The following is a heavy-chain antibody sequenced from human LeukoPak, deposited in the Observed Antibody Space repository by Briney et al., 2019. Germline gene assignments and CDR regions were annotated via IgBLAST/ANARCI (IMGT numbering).Heavy chain of an antibody. CDR2: INPSGGST. D-gene: IGHD3-10*01. CDR3: ARGPSITMVRGGQWYYYMDV. CDR1: GYTFTSYY. V-gene: IGHV1-46*01. J-gene: IGHJ6*03. Sequence: ASVKISCKASGYTFTSYYIHWVRQAPGQGLEWMGLINPSGGSTNYSQKFQGRVTITRDTSTSTVYMERSSLRSEDTAVYYCARGPSITMVRGGQWYYYMDVWGRGTTVTISS.